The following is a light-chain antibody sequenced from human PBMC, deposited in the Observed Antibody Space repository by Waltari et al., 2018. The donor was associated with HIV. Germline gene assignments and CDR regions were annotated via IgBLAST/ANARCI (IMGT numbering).Light chain of an antibody. CDR3: QSYDSSNQGV. Sequence: NFMLTQPHSVSESPGKTVTISCTRSRGRIASNYVQWYQQRPGSSPTTVIYEDNQRPSGVPDRFSGSIDSSSNSASLTISGLKTEDEADYYCQSYDSSNQGVFGGGTKLTVL. CDR2: EDN. V-gene: IGLV6-57*01. CDR1: RGRIASNY. J-gene: IGLJ2*01.